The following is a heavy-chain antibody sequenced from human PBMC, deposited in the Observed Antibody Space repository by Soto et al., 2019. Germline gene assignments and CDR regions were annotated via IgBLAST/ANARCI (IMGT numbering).Heavy chain of an antibody. D-gene: IGHD3-3*01. CDR3: TTDKVSRFLEWLMGDFDY. V-gene: IGHV3-15*01. Sequence: EVQLVESGGGLVKPGGSLRLSCAASGFTFSNAWMSWVRQAPGKGLEWVGRIKSKTDGGTTDYAAPVKGRFTISRDVSKNTLYLQMNSLKTEDTAVYYCTTDKVSRFLEWLMGDFDYWGQGTLVTVSS. CDR1: GFTFSNAW. CDR2: IKSKTDGGTT. J-gene: IGHJ4*02.